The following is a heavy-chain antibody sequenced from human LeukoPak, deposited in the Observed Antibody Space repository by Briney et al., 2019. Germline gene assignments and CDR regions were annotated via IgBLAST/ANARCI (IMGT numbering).Heavy chain of an antibody. Sequence: GGSLRLSCAASGLTFSSFAMRWVRQAPGKGLEWVSSVSGSGGATYYADSVKGRFTISRDTSKNTLFLQMSSLRVEDTAIYYCAKEGTYYDSSGYYTHWGQGALVAVSS. V-gene: IGHV3-23*01. J-gene: IGHJ4*02. D-gene: IGHD3-22*01. CDR1: GLTFSSFA. CDR3: AKEGTYYDSSGYYTH. CDR2: VSGSGGAT.